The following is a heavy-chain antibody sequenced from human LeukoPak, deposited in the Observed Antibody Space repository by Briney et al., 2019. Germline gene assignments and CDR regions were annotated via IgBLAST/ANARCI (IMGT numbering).Heavy chain of an antibody. V-gene: IGHV3-23*01. CDR1: GFTFSSYA. CDR2: ISGSGGST. D-gene: IGHD6-19*01. J-gene: IGHJ4*02. CDR3: AKDQAASGWYSPVGY. Sequence: GGSLGLSCAASGFTFSSYAMSWVRQAPGKGLEWVSAISGSGGSTYYADSVKGRFTISRDNSKNTLYLQMNSLRAEDTAVYYCAKDQAASGWYSPVGYWGQGTLVTVSS.